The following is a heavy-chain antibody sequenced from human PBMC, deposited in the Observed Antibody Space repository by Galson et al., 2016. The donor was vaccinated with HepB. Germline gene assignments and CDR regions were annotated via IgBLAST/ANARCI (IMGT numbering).Heavy chain of an antibody. CDR3: ERIRSGYSYGHDS. D-gene: IGHD5-18*01. J-gene: IGHJ4*02. CDR2: IGWDGDK. V-gene: IGHV2-70*01. Sequence: ALVKPTQTLTLTCSFSGFSLSTSGMSVSWIRQPPGKALEWLALIGWDGDKYYTTSLKSRLTISKDTSKNLVVLMMTNMDPVDTATYYCERIRSGYSYGHDSGGQGTLVTVSS. CDR1: GFSLSTSGMS.